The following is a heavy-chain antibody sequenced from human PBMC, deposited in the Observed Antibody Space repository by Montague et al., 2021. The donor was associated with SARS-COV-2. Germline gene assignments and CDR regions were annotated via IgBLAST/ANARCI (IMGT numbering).Heavy chain of an antibody. Sequence: SLRLSCAASGFTFDDYAMHWVRQAPGKGLEWASGISWTSGSIGYADSVKGRFTISRDNAKNSLYLQMNSLGAEDTALYYCAKLPYERWLQSRKRRDAFDIWGQGTMVTVSS. CDR1: GFTFDDYA. J-gene: IGHJ3*02. D-gene: IGHD5-24*01. CDR2: ISWTSGSI. V-gene: IGHV3-9*01. CDR3: AKLPYERWLQSRKRRDAFDI.